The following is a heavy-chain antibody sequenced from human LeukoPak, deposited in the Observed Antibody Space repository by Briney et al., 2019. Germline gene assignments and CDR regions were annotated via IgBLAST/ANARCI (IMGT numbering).Heavy chain of an antibody. CDR3: ARNQQLGGHSYYYYGMDV. D-gene: IGHD3-16*01. CDR2: ISFDLNSK. V-gene: IGHV3-30-3*01. CDR1: GFTFSSYA. J-gene: IGHJ6*02. Sequence: HPGGSLRLSCAASGFTFSSYAMHWVRQAPGKGLEWVAVISFDLNSKYYSDSVKGRFTISRDNSKNTLYLQMNSLRADDTAIYYCARNQQLGGHSYYYYGMDVWGQGTTVTVSS.